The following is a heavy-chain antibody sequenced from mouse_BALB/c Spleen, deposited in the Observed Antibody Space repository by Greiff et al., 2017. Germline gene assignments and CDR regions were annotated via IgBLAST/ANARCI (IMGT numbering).Heavy chain of an antibody. CDR3: AREGDYDGGYFDY. D-gene: IGHD2-4*01. J-gene: IGHJ2*01. V-gene: IGHV5-17*02. CDR1: GFTFSSFG. Sequence: EVKLMESGGGLVQPGGSRKLSCAASGFTFSSFGMHWVRQAPEKGLEWVAYISSGSSTIYYADTVKGRFTISRDNPKNTLFLQMTSLRSEDTAMYYCAREGDYDGGYFDYWGQGTTLTVSS. CDR2: ISSGSSTI.